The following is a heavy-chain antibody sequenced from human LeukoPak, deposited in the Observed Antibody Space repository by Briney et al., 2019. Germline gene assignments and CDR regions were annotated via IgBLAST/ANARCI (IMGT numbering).Heavy chain of an antibody. Sequence: SETLSLTCTVSGGSISGYYWTWIRQPPGKGLEWIGYIYYSGSTNYNPSLKSRVSISVDTSKNQVSLKLYSVTASDAAIYYCARHLSGTTMSHYFDFWGQGTLVTVSS. CDR1: GGSISGYY. J-gene: IGHJ4*02. CDR3: ARHLSGTTMSHYFDF. CDR2: IYYSGST. V-gene: IGHV4-59*08. D-gene: IGHD1-1*01.